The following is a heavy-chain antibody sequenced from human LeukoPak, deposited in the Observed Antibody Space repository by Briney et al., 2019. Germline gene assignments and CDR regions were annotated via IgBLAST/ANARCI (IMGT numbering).Heavy chain of an antibody. Sequence: SETLSLTCAVSGGSISSHYWSWIRQPPGKGLEWIGYIYYSGSTNYNPSLKSRVTISVDTSKNQFSLKLSSVTAADTAVCYCARMSLGVRVVMAADYWGQGTLVTVSS. V-gene: IGHV4-59*11. CDR3: ARMSLGVRVVMAADY. J-gene: IGHJ4*02. D-gene: IGHD3-10*01. CDR1: GGSISSHY. CDR2: IYYSGST.